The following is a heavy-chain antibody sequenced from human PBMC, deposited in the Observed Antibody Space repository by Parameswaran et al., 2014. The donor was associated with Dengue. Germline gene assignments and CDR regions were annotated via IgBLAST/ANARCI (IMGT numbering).Heavy chain of an antibody. CDR3: ARGTDHSFDY. Sequence: VRQAPGKGLDYASAISSNGGSTFYADSVRGRFTISRDNSKNTLYLQMGSLRPEDTAVYYCARGTDHSFDYWGQGTLVTVSS. J-gene: IGHJ4*02. V-gene: IGHV3-64*02. CDR2: ISSNGGST.